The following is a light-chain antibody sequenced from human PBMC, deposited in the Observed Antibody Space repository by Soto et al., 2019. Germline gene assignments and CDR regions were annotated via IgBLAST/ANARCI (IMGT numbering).Light chain of an antibody. V-gene: IGLV2-14*01. Sequence: QSALTQPASVSGSPGQSITISCTGTSSDVGDHNYVSWYQQHPGKAPKLMIFDVSNRPSGVSNRFSGSKSGNTASLTISGLQAEDEADYYCSSYTSSSTRVFGTGTKLTVL. CDR3: SSYTSSSTRV. J-gene: IGLJ1*01. CDR1: SSDVGDHNY. CDR2: DVS.